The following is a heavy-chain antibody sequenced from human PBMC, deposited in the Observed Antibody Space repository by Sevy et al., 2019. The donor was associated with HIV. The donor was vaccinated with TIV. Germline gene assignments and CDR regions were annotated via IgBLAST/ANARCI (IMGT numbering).Heavy chain of an antibody. CDR1: GYIFSNND. CDR3: ARGPLRAMIVVIAEEYFDY. D-gene: IGHD3-22*01. J-gene: IGHJ4*02. CDR2: MNPKSGNT. Sequence: ASVKVSCKTSGYIFSNNDINWVRQATGQGLEWMGWMNPKSGNTRYAQEFQGRVTMTRNTSTNIAYMELSSLRSDDTAIYYCARGPLRAMIVVIAEEYFDYWGQGTLVTVSS. V-gene: IGHV1-8*01.